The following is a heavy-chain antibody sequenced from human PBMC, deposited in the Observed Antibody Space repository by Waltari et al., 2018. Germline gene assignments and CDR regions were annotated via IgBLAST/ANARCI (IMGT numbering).Heavy chain of an antibody. J-gene: IGHJ4*02. Sequence: QVQLVESGGGVGQPGRSLTLPCAAPGFTFSRYAMHWVRQAPGMGREWVAVISYDGSNKYYADSVKGRFTISRDNSKNTLYLQMNSLRAEDTAVYYCASGIRFLEWLSPDDYWGQGTLVTVSS. CDR3: ASGIRFLEWLSPDDY. CDR1: GFTFSRYA. CDR2: ISYDGSNK. D-gene: IGHD3-3*01. V-gene: IGHV3-30-3*01.